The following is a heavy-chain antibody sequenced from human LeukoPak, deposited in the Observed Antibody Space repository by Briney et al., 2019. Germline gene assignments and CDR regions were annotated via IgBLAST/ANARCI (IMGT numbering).Heavy chain of an antibody. V-gene: IGHV3-30*12. CDR1: GFTFSSYG. D-gene: IGHD6-13*01. J-gene: IGHJ6*03. Sequence: GGSLRLSCAASGFTFSSYGMHWVRRAPGKGLEWVAYIQYDGSNQQYANSVKGRFSISRDSSKNILYLQMNSLRAEDTAVYYCARDEDDSSWFRFYYMDVWGKGTTVTISS. CDR2: IQYDGSNQ. CDR3: ARDEDDSSWFRFYYMDV.